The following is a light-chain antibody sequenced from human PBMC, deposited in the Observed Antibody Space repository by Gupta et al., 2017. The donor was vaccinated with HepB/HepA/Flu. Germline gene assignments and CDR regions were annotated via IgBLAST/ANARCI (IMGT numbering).Light chain of an antibody. CDR1: SSDVGGYNY. CDR3: SSYTSSSTVHVV. J-gene: IGLJ2*01. V-gene: IGLV2-14*01. Sequence: QSALTQPASVSGSPGQSITISCTGTSSDVGGYNYVSWYQQHPGKAPKLMIYDVSNRHSGVSNRFSGSKSGNTASLTISGLQAEDEADYYCSSYTSSSTVHVVFGGGTKLTVL. CDR2: DVS.